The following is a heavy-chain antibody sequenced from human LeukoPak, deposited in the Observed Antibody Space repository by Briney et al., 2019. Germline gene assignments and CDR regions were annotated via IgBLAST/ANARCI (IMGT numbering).Heavy chain of an antibody. CDR1: GGSFSGYY. Sequence: PSETLSLTCAVYGGSFSGYYWSWIRQPPGKGLEWIGEINHSGSTNYNPSLKSRVTISVDTSKNQFSLKLSSVTAADTAVYYCARLYDFWSGQFDYWGQGTLVTVSS. J-gene: IGHJ4*02. CDR2: INHSGST. V-gene: IGHV4-34*01. CDR3: ARLYDFWSGQFDY. D-gene: IGHD3-3*01.